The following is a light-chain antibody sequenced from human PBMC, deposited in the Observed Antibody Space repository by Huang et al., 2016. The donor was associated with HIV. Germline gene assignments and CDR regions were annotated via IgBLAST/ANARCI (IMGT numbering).Light chain of an antibody. CDR1: QSFRNAY. V-gene: IGKV3-20*01. Sequence: EIVLTQSPGTLSLSPGEIATLSCRASQSFRNAYLAWYRHKPGQAPRLLIYGTSSRAAGSPDRVSGGASGTDFTLTITRLEPEDFAVYYCHQYGHSPLTFGGGTKVEIK. J-gene: IGKJ4*01. CDR3: HQYGHSPLT. CDR2: GTS.